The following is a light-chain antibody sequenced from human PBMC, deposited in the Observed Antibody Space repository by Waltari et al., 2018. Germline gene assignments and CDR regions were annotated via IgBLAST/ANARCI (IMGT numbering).Light chain of an antibody. CDR1: SSDVGGHNS. J-gene: IGLJ2*01. CDR2: DVS. Sequence: HSALTHLPSVFGSPGQLITTPCTATSSDVGGHNSVSWYQDHPGQAPNVIIYDVSDRPSGISERFSGSKSGNTASLTISGLQAEDEADYYCSSQSSDNVVLFGGGTKLTVL. V-gene: IGLV2-14*03. CDR3: SSQSSDNVVL.